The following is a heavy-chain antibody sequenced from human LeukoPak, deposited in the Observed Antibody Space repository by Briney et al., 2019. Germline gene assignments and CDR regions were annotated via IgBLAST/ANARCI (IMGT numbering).Heavy chain of an antibody. V-gene: IGHV4-39*02. J-gene: IGHJ5*02. CDR1: GGSISSSSYY. CDR2: IYYSGNT. Sequence: PSETLSLTSTVSGGSISSSSYYWGWIRQPPGKGLEWIGNIYYSGNTYYNPSLKGRVAMSIDTSKNHFSLKLSSVTAADTAVYYCTSLLNGGVAHWFDPWGQGTQVTVSS. D-gene: IGHD2-8*02. CDR3: TSLLNGGVAHWFDP.